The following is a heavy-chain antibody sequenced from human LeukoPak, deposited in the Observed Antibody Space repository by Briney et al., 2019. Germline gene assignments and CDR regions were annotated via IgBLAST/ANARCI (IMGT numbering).Heavy chain of an antibody. Sequence: ASVKVSCKASGYTFTSYYMHWVRQAPGQGLEWMGIINPSGGSTSYAQKFQGRVTMTRDTSTSTVYMELSSLRSEDTAVYYCARDSELELFPDAFDIWGQGTMVTVSS. V-gene: IGHV1-46*01. D-gene: IGHD1-7*01. CDR3: ARDSELELFPDAFDI. J-gene: IGHJ3*02. CDR1: GYTFTSYY. CDR2: INPSGGST.